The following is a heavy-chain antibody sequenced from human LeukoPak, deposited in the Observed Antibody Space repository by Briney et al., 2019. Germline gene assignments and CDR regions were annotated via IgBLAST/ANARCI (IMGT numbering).Heavy chain of an antibody. CDR1: GYTFTSYA. CDR2: ISAYNGNT. V-gene: IGHV1-18*01. D-gene: IGHD1-1*01. J-gene: IGHJ5*02. Sequence: GASVKVSCKASGYTFTSYAMNWVRQAPGQGLEWMGWISAYNGNTNYAQKLQGRVTMTTDTSTSTAYMELRSLRSDDTAVYYCANWNHDGGRYDWFDPWGQGTLVTVSS. CDR3: ANWNHDGGRYDWFDP.